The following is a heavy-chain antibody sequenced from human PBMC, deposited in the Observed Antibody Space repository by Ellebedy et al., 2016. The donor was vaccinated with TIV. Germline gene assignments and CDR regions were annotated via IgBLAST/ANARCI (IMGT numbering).Heavy chain of an antibody. CDR1: GFTFSSFR. V-gene: IGHV3-30*18. D-gene: IGHD5-18*01. Sequence: PGGSLRLSCAASGFTFSSFRMHWVRQAPGKGLEWVAAISYDGNNKYSGDSVKGRFTISRDNSKNTLSLQMNSLRGDDTAVYYCAKELHVDSAYWGQGTLVTVSS. CDR2: ISYDGNNK. CDR3: AKELHVDSAY. J-gene: IGHJ4*02.